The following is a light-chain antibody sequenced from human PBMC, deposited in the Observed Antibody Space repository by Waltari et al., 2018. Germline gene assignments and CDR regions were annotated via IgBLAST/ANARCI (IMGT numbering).Light chain of an antibody. CDR1: SSDVGGYKS. CDR2: DVS. CDR3: CSYAGRYTWV. J-gene: IGLJ3*02. V-gene: IGLV2-11*01. Sequence: QSALTQPRSVSGSPGQSVTIPCTGTSSDVGGYKSVSWFQQHPGKAPKLMIHDVSKRPSGVPDRFSGSKSGNTASLTISGLQADDETDYYCCSYAGRYTWVFGGGTKLTVL.